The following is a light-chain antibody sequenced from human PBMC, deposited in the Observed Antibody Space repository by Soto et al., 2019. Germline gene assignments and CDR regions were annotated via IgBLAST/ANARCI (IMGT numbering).Light chain of an antibody. CDR2: GAS. Sequence: EIVMTQSPATLSVSPGERVTLSCRASQSVRSNLAWYQQKPGQVPRVLIYGASTRAIGIPDRFSGSGSGTEFTLTISSLQSEDFAVYYCQHYDNVWGFGGGTKVEIK. CDR1: QSVRSN. CDR3: QHYDNVWG. V-gene: IGKV3-15*01. J-gene: IGKJ4*01.